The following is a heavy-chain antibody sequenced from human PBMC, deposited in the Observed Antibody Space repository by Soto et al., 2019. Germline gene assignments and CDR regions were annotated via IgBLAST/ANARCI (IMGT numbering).Heavy chain of an antibody. CDR3: ARVPDYGDYYDY. CDR2: INHSGST. J-gene: IGHJ4*02. CDR1: GGSFSGYY. V-gene: IGHV4-34*01. Sequence: QSQTLSLTCAVYGGSFSGYYWSWIRQPPGKGLEWIGEINHSGSTNYNPSLKSRVTISVDTSKNQFSLKLSSVTAADTAVYYCARVPDYGDYYDYWGQGTLVTVSS. D-gene: IGHD4-17*01.